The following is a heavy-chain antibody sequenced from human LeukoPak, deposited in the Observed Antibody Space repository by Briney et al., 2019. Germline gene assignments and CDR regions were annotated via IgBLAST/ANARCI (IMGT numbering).Heavy chain of an antibody. V-gene: IGHV3-15*01. Sequence: GGSLRLSCAASGFTFSNAWMSWVRQAPGKGLEWVGRIKSKTDGGTTDYAAPVKGRFTISRDDSKNTLYLQMNSLKTEDTAVYYSTTSPGALGYCSGGSCQRGDYWGQGTLVTVSS. CDR2: IKSKTDGGTT. CDR1: GFTFSNAW. CDR3: TTSPGALGYCSGGSCQRGDY. J-gene: IGHJ4*02. D-gene: IGHD2-15*01.